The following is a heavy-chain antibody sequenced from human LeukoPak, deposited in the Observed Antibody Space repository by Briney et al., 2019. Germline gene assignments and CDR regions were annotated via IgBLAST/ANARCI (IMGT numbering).Heavy chain of an antibody. Sequence: GGSLRLSCAASGFTLSDYATNRVRQAPGEGLEWLSAISGSDGHTFYADSVKGRFTLSRDNSKNTLYLQMNNLRADETAIYYCAKVPWVGTITWGQGTLVIVSS. CDR1: GFTLSDYA. V-gene: IGHV3-23*01. CDR3: AKVPWVGTIT. D-gene: IGHD1-26*01. CDR2: ISGSDGHT. J-gene: IGHJ4*02.